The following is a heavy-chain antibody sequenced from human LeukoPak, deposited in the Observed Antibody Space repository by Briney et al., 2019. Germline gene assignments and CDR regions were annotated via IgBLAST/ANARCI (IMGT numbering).Heavy chain of an antibody. CDR3: ARDYPPGHKGSGSPYYFDY. V-gene: IGHV1-69*04. CDR1: GGTFSSYA. J-gene: IGHJ4*02. CDR2: IIPIFGIA. D-gene: IGHD3-10*01. Sequence: SVKVSCEASGGTFSSYAISWVRQAPGQGLEWMGRIIPIFGIANYAQKFQGRVTITADKSTSTAYMELSSLRSEDTAVYYCARDYPPGHKGSGSPYYFDYWGQGTLVTVSS.